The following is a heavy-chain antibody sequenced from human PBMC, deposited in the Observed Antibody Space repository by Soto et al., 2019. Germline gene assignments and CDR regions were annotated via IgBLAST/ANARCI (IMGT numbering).Heavy chain of an antibody. CDR3: AKRGVDTFALSY. CDR2: INTDGSST. CDR1: GFTFSSFW. D-gene: IGHD3-10*01. J-gene: IGHJ4*02. Sequence: EVQLVESGGGLVQPGGSLRLSCAVSGFTFSSFWMHWVRQAPGEGLVWVSRINTDGSSTSYADSVKGRCTISRDNAKNTLYLQMNSLRVEDTAMYYCAKRGVDTFALSYWGQGTLVTVSS. V-gene: IGHV3-74*01.